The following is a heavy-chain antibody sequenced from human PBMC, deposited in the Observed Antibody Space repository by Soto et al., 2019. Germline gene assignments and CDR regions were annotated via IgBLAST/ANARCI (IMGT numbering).Heavy chain of an antibody. CDR3: ARRRGPERDCSVGSCYSRRDAFDI. Sequence: GGSLRLACVAPGFTFSDYSKNWVRQAPGKGLEWVSSISSSKNYIYYADSLEGRFSISRDNTQNSLYLQMNSLRVEDTAVYYCARRRGPERDCSVGSCYSRRDAFDIWGQGSMVTVSS. V-gene: IGHV3-21*01. CDR1: GFTFSDYS. J-gene: IGHJ3*02. D-gene: IGHD2-15*01. CDR2: ISSSKNYI.